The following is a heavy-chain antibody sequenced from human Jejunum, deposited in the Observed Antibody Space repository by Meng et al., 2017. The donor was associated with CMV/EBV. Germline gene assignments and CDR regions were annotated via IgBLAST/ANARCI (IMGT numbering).Heavy chain of an antibody. CDR2: INHSGST. CDR3: ARVGGAQHGDFDF. Sequence: QRQLQQWGSGLLTPSDALSLTCTVYGESFSGYYWTWIRQPPGKGLEWIGEINHSGSTNYNPSLKSRVTILVDTSKRQFSLMLSFVTAADTAVYYCARVGGAQHGDFDFWGQGTLVTVSS. CDR1: GESFSGYY. D-gene: IGHD4-17*01. J-gene: IGHJ4*02. V-gene: IGHV4-34*01.